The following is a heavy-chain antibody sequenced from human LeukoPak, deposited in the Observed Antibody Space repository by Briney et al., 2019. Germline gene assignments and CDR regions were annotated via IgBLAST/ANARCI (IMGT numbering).Heavy chain of an antibody. D-gene: IGHD3-10*02. V-gene: IGHV4-30-4*01. Sequence: SETLSLTCTVSGDSINSGNSHWTWIRQPPGKGLEWLGSVYDSWNNYYNPSLESRITMSIDTSKNQYSLELSSVIAADTAVYYCASYFVGNGGRGYWGQGALVTVSS. CDR1: GDSINSGNSH. J-gene: IGHJ4*02. CDR3: ASYFVGNGGRGY. CDR2: VYDSWNN.